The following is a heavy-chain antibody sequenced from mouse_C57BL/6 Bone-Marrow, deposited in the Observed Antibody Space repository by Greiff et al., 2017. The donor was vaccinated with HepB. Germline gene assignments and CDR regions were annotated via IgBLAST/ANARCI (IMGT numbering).Heavy chain of an antibody. CDR3: TGRGFAY. Sequence: DVQLQESGGGLVQPGGSMKLSCVASGFTFSNYWMNWVRQSPEKGLEWVAQIRLKSDNYATHYAESVKGRFTISRDDSKSSVYLQMNNLRAEDTGIYYCTGRGFAYWGQGTLVTVSA. CDR2: IRLKSDNYAT. J-gene: IGHJ3*01. CDR1: GFTFSNYW. V-gene: IGHV6-3*01.